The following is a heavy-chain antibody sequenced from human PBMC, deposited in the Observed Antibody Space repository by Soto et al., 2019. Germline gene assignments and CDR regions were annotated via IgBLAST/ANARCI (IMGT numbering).Heavy chain of an antibody. CDR2: INPNSGGT. CDR3: ARDSARAVDTAMVRSHNGMDV. CDR1: GYTFTVYY. Sequence: ASVNVSCKASGYTFTVYYMHWVRRAPGQGLEWMGWINPNSGGTNYAQKFQGWVTMTRDTSISTAYMELSRLRSDDTAVYYCARDSARAVDTAMVRSHNGMDVWGQGTAV. J-gene: IGHJ6*02. D-gene: IGHD5-18*01. V-gene: IGHV1-2*04.